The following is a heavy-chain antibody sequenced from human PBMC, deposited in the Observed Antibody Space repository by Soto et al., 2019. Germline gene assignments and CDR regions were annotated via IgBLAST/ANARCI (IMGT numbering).Heavy chain of an antibody. CDR1: GFTFSSYG. V-gene: IGHV3-30*18. J-gene: IGHJ6*02. CDR3: AKVTSSYYYYGMDV. CDR2: ISYDGSNK. Sequence: GGSLRLSCAASGFTFSSYGMHWVRQAPGKGLEWVAVISYDGSNKYYADSVKGRFTISRDNSKNTLYLQMNSLRAEDTAVYYCAKVTSSYYYYGMDVWGQGTRVTVSS.